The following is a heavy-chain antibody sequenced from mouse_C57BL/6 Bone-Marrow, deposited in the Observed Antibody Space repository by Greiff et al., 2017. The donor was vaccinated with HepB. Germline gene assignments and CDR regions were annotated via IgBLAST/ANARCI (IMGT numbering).Heavy chain of an antibody. V-gene: IGHV1-54*01. CDR3: ARPLYGYAMDY. CDR1: GYAFTNYL. Sequence: QVQLQQSGAELVRPGTSVKVSCKASGYAFTNYLIEWVKQRPGQGLEWIGVINPGSGGTNYNEKFKGKATLTADKSYSTAYMQLSSLTSEDSAVYFCARPLYGYAMDYWGQGTSVTVSS. CDR2: INPGSGGT. J-gene: IGHJ4*01. D-gene: IGHD1-1*02.